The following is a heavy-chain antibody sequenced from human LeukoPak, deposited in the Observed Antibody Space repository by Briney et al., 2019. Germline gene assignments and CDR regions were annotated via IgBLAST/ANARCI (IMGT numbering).Heavy chain of an antibody. J-gene: IGHJ4*02. V-gene: IGHV3-21*01. CDR1: RFTFSSYT. Sequence: GGSLRLSCAASRFTFSSYTMKWVRQAPGKGLEWVSSISSSSRYIYYADLVKGRFTISRDNAKNSLYLQMNSLRAEDTAVYYCASGAETVISTRIDYWGQGTLVTVSS. D-gene: IGHD3-22*01. CDR2: ISSSSRYI. CDR3: ASGAETVISTRIDY.